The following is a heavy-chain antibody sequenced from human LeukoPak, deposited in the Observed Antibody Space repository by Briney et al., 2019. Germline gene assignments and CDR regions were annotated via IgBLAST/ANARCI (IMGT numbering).Heavy chain of an antibody. CDR1: NGTVGSGGYS. J-gene: IGHJ3*01. CDR3: ASSHCGGDCFSSVAFDF. D-gene: IGHD2-21*02. CDR2: VYHSGAT. Sequence: SDTLSLTCTVSNGTVGSGGYSWSWIRQPPGKGLEWLGCVYHSGATYYNPSLKSRISIPMDRSKNHFSLRLRSVTAADTAVYFCASSHCGGDCFSSVAFDFWGHGTMVTVSS. V-gene: IGHV4-30-2*01.